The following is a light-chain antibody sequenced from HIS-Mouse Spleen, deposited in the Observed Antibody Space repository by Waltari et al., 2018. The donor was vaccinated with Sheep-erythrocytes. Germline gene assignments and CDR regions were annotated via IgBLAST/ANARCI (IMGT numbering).Light chain of an antibody. CDR1: SSDVGSYNL. CDR2: EGS. J-gene: IGLJ3*02. V-gene: IGLV2-23*01. Sequence: QSALTQPASVSGSPGQSITISCTGTSSDVGSYNLVSWYQQHPGKAPKLRIYEGSTRHSGVLIRYSGSKSGNTASLTISGLQAEDESDYYCCSYAGSSTPWVFGGGTKLTVL. CDR3: CSYAGSSTPWV.